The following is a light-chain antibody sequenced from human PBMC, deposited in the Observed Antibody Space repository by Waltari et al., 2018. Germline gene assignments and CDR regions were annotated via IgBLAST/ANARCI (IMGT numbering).Light chain of an antibody. V-gene: IGLV3-19*01. J-gene: IGLJ2*01. CDR3: HSRDASGVAGS. Sequence: SSEVTQDPHVSVALGQTVTITCRGDSFRRYYASWYRQRPGQAPILVIYDKNNRPSGVPDRFSGSSSHNTGSLTITGAQAEDEASYYCHSRDASGVAGSFGGGTKLTVL. CDR2: DKN. CDR1: SFRRYY.